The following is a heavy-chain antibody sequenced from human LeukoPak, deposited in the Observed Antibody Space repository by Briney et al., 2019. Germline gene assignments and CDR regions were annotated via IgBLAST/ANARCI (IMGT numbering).Heavy chain of an antibody. CDR1: GFTFSSHA. J-gene: IGHJ4*02. D-gene: IGHD4-17*01. CDR3: AKEHTTGGADY. V-gene: IGHV3-23*01. Sequence: GGSLRPSWAASGFTFSSHAMSWVRQAPGEGLEWVSAISGSGGSTYYADSVKGRFTISRDNSKNTLYLQMNSLRVEDTAVYHCAKEHTTGGADYWGQGTLVTVSS. CDR2: ISGSGGST.